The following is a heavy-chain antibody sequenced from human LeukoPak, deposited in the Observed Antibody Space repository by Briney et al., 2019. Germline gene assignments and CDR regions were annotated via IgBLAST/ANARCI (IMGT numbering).Heavy chain of an antibody. V-gene: IGHV3-11*01. CDR3: ARDSVYYDILTGYYPATFDY. D-gene: IGHD3-9*01. J-gene: IGHJ4*02. CDR1: GFTFSDYY. CDR2: ISSSGSTI. Sequence: PGGSLRLSCAASGFTFSDYYMSWIRQAPGKGLEWVSYISSSGSTIYYAYSVKGRFTISRDNAKNSLYLQMNSLRAEDTAAYYCARDSVYYDILTGYYPATFDYWGQGTLVTVSS.